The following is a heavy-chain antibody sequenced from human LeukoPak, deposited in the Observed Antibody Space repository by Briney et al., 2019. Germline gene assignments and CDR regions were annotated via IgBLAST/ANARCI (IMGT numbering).Heavy chain of an antibody. CDR3: ARDLWAGNDY. CDR1: GFDFRGSY. D-gene: IGHD1-1*01. Sequence: GGSLRLSCLTSGFDFRGSYMSWVRQTPGKRLDYVANINPTGSGKFYVDSVRGRFTIYRDNTRDSLYLQMNSLRVEDTAVYYCARDLWAGNDYWGRGTLVTVSS. CDR2: INPTGSGK. J-gene: IGHJ4*02. V-gene: IGHV3-7*03.